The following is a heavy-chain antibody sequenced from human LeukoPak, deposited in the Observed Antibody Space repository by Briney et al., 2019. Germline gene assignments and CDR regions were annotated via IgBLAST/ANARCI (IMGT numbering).Heavy chain of an antibody. CDR3: ARGGGMVGATLFDY. CDR1: GDSVSSNSVT. V-gene: IGHV6-1*01. Sequence: SQTLSLTCAISGDSVSSNSVTWNWIRQSPSRGLEWLGRTYYRSKWYYDYAVSVKSRITINPDTSKNQFSLHLNSVTPEDTAVYYCARGGGMVGATLFDYWGQGTLVTVSS. CDR2: TYYRSKWYY. J-gene: IGHJ4*02. D-gene: IGHD1-26*01.